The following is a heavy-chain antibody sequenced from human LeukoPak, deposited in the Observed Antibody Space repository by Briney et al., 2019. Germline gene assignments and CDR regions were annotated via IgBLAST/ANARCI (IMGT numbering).Heavy chain of an antibody. Sequence: ASVKVSCKASGYTFTAYYIHWVRQASGQGLEWMGWISAYNGNTNYAQKLQGRVTMTTDTSTSTAYMELRSLRSDDTAVYYCARDWGAAAGRGDFDYWGQGTPVTVSS. J-gene: IGHJ4*02. CDR3: ARDWGAAAGRGDFDY. D-gene: IGHD6-13*01. V-gene: IGHV1-18*04. CDR1: GYTFTAYY. CDR2: ISAYNGNT.